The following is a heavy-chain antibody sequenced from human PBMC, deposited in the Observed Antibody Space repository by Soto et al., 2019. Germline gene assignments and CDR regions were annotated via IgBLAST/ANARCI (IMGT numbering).Heavy chain of an antibody. J-gene: IGHJ5*02. D-gene: IGHD1-26*01. Sequence: QLQLQESGPGLVKPSETLSLTCTVSGGSVSSGAYYWGWIRQPPGKGLEWIGNIYYTGTTYYNPSLKSRVTIYVETSKNQFSLQVNSVTAADTTVYYCARQVNSGTYDHWGQGTLVTVSS. CDR2: IYYTGTT. CDR1: GGSVSSGAYY. V-gene: IGHV4-39*01. CDR3: ARQVNSGTYDH.